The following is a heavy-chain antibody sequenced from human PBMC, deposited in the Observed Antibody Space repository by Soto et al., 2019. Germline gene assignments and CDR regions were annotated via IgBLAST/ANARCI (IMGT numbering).Heavy chain of an antibody. D-gene: IGHD3-16*01. CDR3: ATDGGSTSSSAYNYFMDV. Sequence: QAQLVQSGAEVKRPGSSVKVSCKASGDTFSSYSISWVRQAPGQGLEWMGRIIPMVGTPNYAQKFQGRVTFSADKSTSTAYMVLNSLISDDTAVYYCATDGGSTSSSAYNYFMDVWGKGTPGTVSS. CDR1: GDTFSSYS. J-gene: IGHJ6*03. CDR2: IIPMVGTP. V-gene: IGHV1-69*08.